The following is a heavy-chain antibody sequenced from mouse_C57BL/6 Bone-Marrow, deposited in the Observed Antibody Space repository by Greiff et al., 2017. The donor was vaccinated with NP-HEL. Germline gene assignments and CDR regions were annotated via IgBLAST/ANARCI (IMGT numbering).Heavy chain of an antibody. Sequence: VQLQQPGAELVKPGASVKLSCKASGYTFTSYWMHWVKQRPGQGLEWIGMIHPNSGSTNYNEKFKSKATLTVDKSSSTAYMQLSSLTSEDSAVYYCARERDYYGNYYYFDYWGQGTTLTVSS. CDR3: ARERDYYGNYYYFDY. V-gene: IGHV1-64*01. CDR1: GYTFTSYW. D-gene: IGHD2-1*01. CDR2: IHPNSGST. J-gene: IGHJ2*01.